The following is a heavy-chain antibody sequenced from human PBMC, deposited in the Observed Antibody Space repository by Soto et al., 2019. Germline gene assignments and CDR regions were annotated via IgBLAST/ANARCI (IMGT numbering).Heavy chain of an antibody. D-gene: IGHD6-13*01. Sequence: SETLSLTCAVYGGSFSGYYWSWIRQPPGKGLEWIGEINHSGSTNYNPSLKSRVTISVDTSKNQFSLKLSSVTAADTAVYYCARVPGYSSSWSRIYYGMDVWGQGTTVTVSS. V-gene: IGHV4-34*01. J-gene: IGHJ6*02. CDR2: INHSGST. CDR1: GGSFSGYY. CDR3: ARVPGYSSSWSRIYYGMDV.